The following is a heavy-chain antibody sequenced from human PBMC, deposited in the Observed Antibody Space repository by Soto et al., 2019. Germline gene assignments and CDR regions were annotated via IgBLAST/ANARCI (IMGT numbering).Heavy chain of an antibody. V-gene: IGHV4-31*02. CDR1: GGSSSSGGYY. CDR2: IYYSGST. J-gene: IGHJ4*02. D-gene: IGHD4-4*01. Sequence: PSETLSLTCTVSGGSSSSGGYYWSCIRHHPGKGLEWIGYIYYSGSTHYNPSLKSPVTIPVDTSQNQFSLKLISVTAADTAVYYCARVQRRAWDYWGQGTLVTVSS. CDR3: ARVQRRAWDY.